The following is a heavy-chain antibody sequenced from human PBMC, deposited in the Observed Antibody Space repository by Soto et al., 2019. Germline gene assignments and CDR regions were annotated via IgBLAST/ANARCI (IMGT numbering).Heavy chain of an antibody. J-gene: IGHJ6*02. CDR3: TTVGDIVVVPAAMPMPHYYYGMDV. CDR2: IKSKTDGGTT. CDR1: GFTFSNAW. Sequence: PGGSLRLSCAASGFTFSNAWMNWVRQAPGKGLEWVGRIKSKTDGGTTDYAAPVKGRFTISRDDSKNTLYLQMNSLKTEDTAVYYCTTVGDIVVVPAAMPMPHYYYGMDVWGQGTTVTVSS. D-gene: IGHD2-2*01. V-gene: IGHV3-15*07.